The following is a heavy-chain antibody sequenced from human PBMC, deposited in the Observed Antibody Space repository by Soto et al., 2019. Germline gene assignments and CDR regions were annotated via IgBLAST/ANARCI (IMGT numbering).Heavy chain of an antibody. D-gene: IGHD6-13*01. CDR1: GGTFSSYA. J-gene: IGHJ4*02. CDR2: IIPIFGTA. V-gene: IGHV1-69*13. Sequence: SVKVSCKASGGTFSSYAISWVRQAPGQGLEWMGGIIPIFGTANYAQKFQGRVTITADESTSTAYMELSSLRSEDTAVYYCARDAPLAAAFGDYFDYWGQGTLVTVSS. CDR3: ARDAPLAAAFGDYFDY.